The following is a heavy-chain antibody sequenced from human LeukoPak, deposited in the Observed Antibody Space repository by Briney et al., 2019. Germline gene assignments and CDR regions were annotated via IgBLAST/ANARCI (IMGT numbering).Heavy chain of an antibody. D-gene: IGHD6-19*01. V-gene: IGHV3-74*01. CDR1: EFTFSSHW. Sequence: GGSLRLSCGASEFTFSSHWMYWVRRDSGEGLVWVSRISGDGSSTNYADSVKGRFAISRDNAKNTLYLQWSRLRAEDTSVYYCARGSNGWSGIDYWGQGTLVTVSS. CDR2: ISGDGSST. J-gene: IGHJ4*02. CDR3: ARGSNGWSGIDY.